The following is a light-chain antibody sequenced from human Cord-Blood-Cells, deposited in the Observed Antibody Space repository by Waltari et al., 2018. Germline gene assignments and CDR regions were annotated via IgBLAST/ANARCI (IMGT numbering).Light chain of an antibody. Sequence: QSALTQPASVPGSPGQSITISCTGTSSDVGGYNYLSWYQQHPGKAPKLMIYDVSNRPSGVSNRFAGSKSGNTASLTISGLQAEDEADYYCSSYTSSSTWVFSGGTKLTVL. CDR3: SSYTSSSTWV. V-gene: IGLV2-14*01. CDR2: DVS. CDR1: SSDVGGYNY. J-gene: IGLJ3*02.